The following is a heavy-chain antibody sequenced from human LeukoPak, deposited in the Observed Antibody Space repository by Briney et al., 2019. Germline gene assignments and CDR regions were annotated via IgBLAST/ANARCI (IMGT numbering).Heavy chain of an antibody. V-gene: IGHV4-61*01. CDR2: IYYSGST. CDR1: GGSVSSGSYY. Sequence: SQTLSLTCTVSGGSVSSGSYYWSWIRQPPGKGLEWVGYIYYSGSTNYNPSLKSRVTISVDTSKNQFSLKLSSVTAADTAVYYCARFPYDSSGYYAIGYWGQGTLVTVSS. CDR3: ARFPYDSSGYYAIGY. D-gene: IGHD3-22*01. J-gene: IGHJ4*02.